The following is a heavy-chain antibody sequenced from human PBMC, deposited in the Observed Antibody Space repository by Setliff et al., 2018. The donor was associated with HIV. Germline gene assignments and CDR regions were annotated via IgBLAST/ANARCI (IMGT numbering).Heavy chain of an antibody. CDR3: ARALFGSDSLLDS. J-gene: IGHJ4*02. D-gene: IGHD3-3*01. Sequence: GGSLRLSCAASGFTFSNYAMSWVRQAPGKGLEWVSAITGGGGNQYYADSVKGRFTISRDNSKNTLYLQLNSLRAEDTAVYFCARALFGSDSLLDSWGQGTLVTVSS. V-gene: IGHV3-23*01. CDR2: ITGGGGNQ. CDR1: GFTFSNYA.